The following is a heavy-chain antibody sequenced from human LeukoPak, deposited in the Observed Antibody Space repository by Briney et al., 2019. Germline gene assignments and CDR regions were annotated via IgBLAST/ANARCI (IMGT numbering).Heavy chain of an antibody. D-gene: IGHD5-12*01. CDR1: GFTFSSYW. J-gene: IGHJ4*02. Sequence: GGSLRLSCAASGFTFSSYWMHWVRQAPGKGLVWVSRINTDGSTSNYADSVKGRFTVSRDNAKNAVYLQMNSLRVEDTAVYYCARASALATPPFAYWGQGTLVTVSS. CDR2: INTDGSTS. V-gene: IGHV3-74*01. CDR3: ARASALATPPFAY.